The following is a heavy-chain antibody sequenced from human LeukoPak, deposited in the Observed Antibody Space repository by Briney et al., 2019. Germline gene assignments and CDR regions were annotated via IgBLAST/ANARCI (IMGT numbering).Heavy chain of an antibody. J-gene: IGHJ5*02. Sequence: ASVKVSCKASGYTFTSYCISWVRQAPGRGLEWMGWISAYNGNTNYAQKLQGRVTMTTDTSTSTAYMELRSLRSDDTAVYYCARDLMTVPAARIDNWFDPWGQGTLVTVSS. CDR2: ISAYNGNT. CDR1: GYTFTSYC. CDR3: ARDLMTVPAARIDNWFDP. D-gene: IGHD2-2*01. V-gene: IGHV1-18*01.